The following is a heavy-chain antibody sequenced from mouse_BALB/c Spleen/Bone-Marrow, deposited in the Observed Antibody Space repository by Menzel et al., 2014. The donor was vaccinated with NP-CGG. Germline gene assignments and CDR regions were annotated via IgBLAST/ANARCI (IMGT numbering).Heavy chain of an antibody. CDR2: INPGSGST. CDR3: ARCLTGTSAMDY. CDR1: GYAFTDYL. J-gene: IGHJ4*01. D-gene: IGHD4-1*01. Sequence: VQLQQSGAELVRPGTSVKVSCKASGYAFTDYLMEWLKQRPGQGLEWIGVINPGSGSTNYNEKFKDKATLTADKSSSTAYMQLSSLTSDDSAVYFCARCLTGTSAMDYWGQGTSVTVSS. V-gene: IGHV1-54*01.